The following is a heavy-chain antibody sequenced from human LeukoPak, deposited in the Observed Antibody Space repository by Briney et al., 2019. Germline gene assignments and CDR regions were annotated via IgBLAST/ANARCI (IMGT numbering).Heavy chain of an antibody. CDR3: ARGPRMTTIFGVVIMGLDY. Sequence: KPGGSPRLSCAASGFTFSDYYMSWIRQAPGKGLEWVSYISSSSSYTNYADSVKGRFTISRDNAKNSLYLQMNSLRAEDTAVYYCARGPRMTTIFGVVIMGLDYWGQGTLVTVSS. CDR1: GFTFSDYY. V-gene: IGHV3-11*06. J-gene: IGHJ4*02. D-gene: IGHD3-3*01. CDR2: ISSSSSYT.